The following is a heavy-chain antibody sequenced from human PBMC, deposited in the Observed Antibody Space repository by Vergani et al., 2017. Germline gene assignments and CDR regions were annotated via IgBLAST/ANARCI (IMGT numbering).Heavy chain of an antibody. V-gene: IGHV3-33*01. CDR1: GFTFSSYG. Sequence: QVQLVESGGGVVQPGRSLRLSCAASGFTFSSYGMHWVRQAPGKGLEWVAVIWYDGSNKYYADSVKGRFTISRDNSKNTLYLQMNSLRAEDTAVYYCARTSIAAANYYYYYYMDVWGKGP. CDR2: IWYDGSNK. J-gene: IGHJ6*03. CDR3: ARTSIAAANYYYYYYMDV. D-gene: IGHD6-13*01.